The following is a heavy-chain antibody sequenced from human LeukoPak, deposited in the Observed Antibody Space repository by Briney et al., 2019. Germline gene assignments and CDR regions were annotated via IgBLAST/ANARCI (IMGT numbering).Heavy chain of an antibody. CDR1: GFTFSNYW. V-gene: IGHV3-74*01. CDR2: INSDGSRT. Sequence: GGSLRLSCAASGFTFSNYWMHWVRQAPGKGLVWVSRINSDGSRTNYADSVKGRFTISRDNAKNTLYLQMSILRVEDTALYYCARDFGAPAPWGQGTLVTVSS. J-gene: IGHJ5*02. CDR3: ARDFGAPAP. D-gene: IGHD3-3*01.